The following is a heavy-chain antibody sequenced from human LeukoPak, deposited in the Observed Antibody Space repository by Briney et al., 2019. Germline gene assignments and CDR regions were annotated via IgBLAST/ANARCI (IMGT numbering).Heavy chain of an antibody. CDR1: GFTFSNSC. CDR2: IKSNTDYGAT. V-gene: IGHV3-15*01. J-gene: IGHJ5*02. D-gene: IGHD3-10*01. Sequence: PGGSLRLSCAASGFTFSNSCMSWIRQAPGKGLEWVGRIKSNTDYGATDYAAPVKGRFTISRDDSKNTLYLQMNSLKTEETAVYYCTNIVQYYYGSVFDPWGQETLVTVSS. CDR3: TNIVQYYYGSVFDP.